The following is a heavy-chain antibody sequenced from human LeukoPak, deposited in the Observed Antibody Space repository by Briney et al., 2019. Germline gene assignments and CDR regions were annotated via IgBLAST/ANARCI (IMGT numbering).Heavy chain of an antibody. V-gene: IGHV3-21*01. CDR2: ISSSSSYI. CDR1: GFTFSNYY. CDR3: AKGGTVPTSNSY. J-gene: IGHJ4*02. D-gene: IGHD4-17*01. Sequence: GGSLSLSCAASGFTFSNYYMYLVRHAPGKGLGWVSFISSSSSYIYYADSVKGRFTISRDNAKNSLYLQMNSLRAEDTAVYYCAKGGTVPTSNSYWGQGTLVTVSS.